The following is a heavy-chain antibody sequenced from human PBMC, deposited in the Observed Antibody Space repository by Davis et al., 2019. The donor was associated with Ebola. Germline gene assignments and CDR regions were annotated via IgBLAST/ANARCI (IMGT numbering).Heavy chain of an antibody. CDR1: GGTFSSYA. CDR2: IIPIFGTA. V-gene: IGHV1-69*13. J-gene: IGHJ4*02. CDR3: ARVRGIYGDYDYFDY. D-gene: IGHD4-17*01. Sequence: AASVKVSCKASGGTFSSYAISWVRQAPGQGLEWMGGIIPIFGTANYAQKFQGRVTITADESTSTAYMELSSLRSEDTAVYYCARVRGIYGDYDYFDYWGQGTLVTVSS.